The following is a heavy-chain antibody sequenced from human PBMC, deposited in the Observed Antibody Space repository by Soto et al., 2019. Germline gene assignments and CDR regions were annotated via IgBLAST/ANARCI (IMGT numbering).Heavy chain of an antibody. CDR3: ARGSLLVVVVAATWGGYYFDY. Sequence: SETLSLTCAVYGGSFSGYYWSWIRQPPGKGLEWIGEINHSGSTNYNPSLKSRVTISVDTSKNQFSLKLSSVTAADTAVYYCARGSLLVVVVAATWGGYYFDYWGQGTLVTVSS. D-gene: IGHD2-15*01. J-gene: IGHJ4*02. CDR1: GGSFSGYY. V-gene: IGHV4-34*01. CDR2: INHSGST.